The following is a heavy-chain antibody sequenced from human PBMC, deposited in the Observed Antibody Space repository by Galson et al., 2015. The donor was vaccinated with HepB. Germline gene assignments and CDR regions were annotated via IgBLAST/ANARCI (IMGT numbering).Heavy chain of an antibody. D-gene: IGHD6-13*01. Sequence: CAISGDSVSSNSAAWNWIRQSPSRGLEWLGRTYYRSKWYNDYAVSVKSRITINPDTSKNQFSLQLNSVTPEDTAVYYCARYSTHADGLAGYYYYMDVWGKGTTVTVSS. J-gene: IGHJ6*03. V-gene: IGHV6-1*01. CDR2: TYYRSKWYN. CDR1: GDSVSSNSAA. CDR3: ARYSTHADGLAGYYYYMDV.